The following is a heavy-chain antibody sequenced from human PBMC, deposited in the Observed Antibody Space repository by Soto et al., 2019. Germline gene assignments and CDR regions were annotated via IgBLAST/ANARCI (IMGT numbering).Heavy chain of an antibody. CDR3: ARDSTYDSSGSVCAY. CDR2: ISYDGSNK. Sequence: QVQLVESGGGVVQPGRSLRLSCAASGFTFSSYAMHWVRQAPRKGLEWVAVISYDGSNKYYADSVKGRFTMSRDNSKNTLDLQMNSLRAEDTAVYYCARDSTYDSSGSVCAYWGQGTLVSVSS. J-gene: IGHJ4*02. V-gene: IGHV3-30-3*01. CDR1: GFTFSSYA. D-gene: IGHD3-22*01.